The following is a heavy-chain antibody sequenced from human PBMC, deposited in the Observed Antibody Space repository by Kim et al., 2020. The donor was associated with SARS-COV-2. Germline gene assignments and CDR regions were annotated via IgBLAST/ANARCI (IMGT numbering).Heavy chain of an antibody. D-gene: IGHD6-13*01. CDR1: GFTFSSYS. Sequence: GGSLRLSCAASGFTFSSYSMNWVRQAPGKGLEWVSYISISSSTIYYADSVKGRFTISRDNAKNSLYLQMNSLRDEDTAVYYCARGPGIAAAAPLDYYYGMDVWGQGTTVTVSS. CDR2: ISISSSTI. CDR3: ARGPGIAAAAPLDYYYGMDV. J-gene: IGHJ6*02. V-gene: IGHV3-48*02.